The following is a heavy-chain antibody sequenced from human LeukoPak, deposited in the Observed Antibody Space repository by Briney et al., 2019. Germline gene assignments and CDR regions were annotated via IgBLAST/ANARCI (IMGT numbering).Heavy chain of an antibody. CDR2: IIPIFGTA. V-gene: IGHV1-69*05. J-gene: IGHJ4*02. CDR3: ARSPRVKYSSSSVLPYY. CDR1: GVTFSSYA. D-gene: IGHD6-6*01. Sequence: SVKLSCKASGVTFSSYAISWVRQAPGQGLEWMGGIIPIFGTANYAQKFQGRVTITTDESTSTAYMELSSLRSEDTAVYYCARSPRVKYSSSSVLPYYWGQGTLVTVSS.